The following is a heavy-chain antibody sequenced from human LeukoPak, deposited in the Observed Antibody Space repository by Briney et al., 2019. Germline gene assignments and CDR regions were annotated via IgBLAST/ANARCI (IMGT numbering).Heavy chain of an antibody. V-gene: IGHV4-59*04. CDR1: GGSISSYY. Sequence: SESLSLTCTVSGGSISSYYWSWIRQPPGKGLEWLGYIYYSGRTYCKPSLKSRVNISVETPKNHLSLKLTSVTGADTAVYYCASLLRSNYGSTNWFDPWGQGPLVTVSS. CDR2: IYYSGRT. D-gene: IGHD4-11*01. J-gene: IGHJ5*02. CDR3: ASLLRSNYGSTNWFDP.